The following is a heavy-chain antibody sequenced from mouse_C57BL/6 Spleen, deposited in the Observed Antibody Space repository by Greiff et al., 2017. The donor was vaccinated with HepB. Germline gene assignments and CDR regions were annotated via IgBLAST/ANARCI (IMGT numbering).Heavy chain of an antibody. J-gene: IGHJ1*03. D-gene: IGHD1-1*01. CDR1: GFTFNTYA. Sequence: DVQLQESGGGLVQPKGSLKLSCAASGFTFNTYAMHWVRQAPGKGLEWVARIRSKSSNYATYYADSVKDRFTISRDDSQSMLYLQMNNLKTEDTAMYYCVREGPITTVPHWYFDVWGTGTTVTVSS. CDR3: VREGPITTVPHWYFDV. V-gene: IGHV10-3*01. CDR2: IRSKSSNYAT.